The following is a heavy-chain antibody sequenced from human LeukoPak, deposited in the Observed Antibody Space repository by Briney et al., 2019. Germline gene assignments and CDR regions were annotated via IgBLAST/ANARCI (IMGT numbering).Heavy chain of an antibody. J-gene: IGHJ4*02. Sequence: GGSLRLSCAASGFTFSSYAMHWVRRAPGKGLEWVAVISDDGSNKYYADSVKGRFTISRDNSKNTLYLQMNSLRAEDTAVYYCARDGMITFGGVIVAYYFDYWGQGTLVTVSS. V-gene: IGHV3-30*04. D-gene: IGHD3-16*02. CDR2: ISDDGSNK. CDR1: GFTFSSYA. CDR3: ARDGMITFGGVIVAYYFDY.